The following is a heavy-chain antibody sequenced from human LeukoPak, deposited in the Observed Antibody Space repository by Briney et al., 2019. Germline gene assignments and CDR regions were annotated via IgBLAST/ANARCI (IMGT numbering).Heavy chain of an antibody. V-gene: IGHV3-30*04. Sequence: GGSLRLSCAASGFTLSSYAMHWVRQAPGKGLEWVAVISYDGSNKYYADSVKGRFTISRDNSKNTLYLQMNSLRAEDTAVYYCARLPYDSSGYFQHWGQGTLVTVSS. D-gene: IGHD3-22*01. CDR1: GFTLSSYA. CDR3: ARLPYDSSGYFQH. J-gene: IGHJ1*01. CDR2: ISYDGSNK.